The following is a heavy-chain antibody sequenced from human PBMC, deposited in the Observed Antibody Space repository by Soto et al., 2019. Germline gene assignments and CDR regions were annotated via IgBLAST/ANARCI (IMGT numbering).Heavy chain of an antibody. CDR3: AQYSSSWYGGDAFDI. J-gene: IGHJ3*02. CDR2: IYWYDDK. Sequence: QITLKESGPTLVKPTQTLTLTCTFSGFSLSTSGVGVGWIRQPPGKALEWLALIYWYDDKRYSPSLKSRLTITKDTSKNQVVLTMTNMDPVDTATYYCAQYSSSWYGGDAFDIWGQGTMVTVSS. CDR1: GFSLSTSGVG. V-gene: IGHV2-5*01. D-gene: IGHD6-13*01.